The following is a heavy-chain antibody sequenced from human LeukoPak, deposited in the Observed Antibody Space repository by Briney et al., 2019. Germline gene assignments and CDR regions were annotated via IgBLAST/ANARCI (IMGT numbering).Heavy chain of an antibody. CDR2: INPSGGST. D-gene: IGHD3-22*01. CDR3: ARDLPTYYYDSSGYQPYFDY. J-gene: IGHJ4*02. Sequence: GASVKVSCKASAYTFTSYYMHWVRQAPGQGLEWMGIINPSGGSTSYAQRFQGRVTMTRDTSTSTVYMELSSLRSEDTAVYYCARDLPTYYYDSSGYQPYFDYWGQGTLVTVSS. CDR1: AYTFTSYY. V-gene: IGHV1-46*01.